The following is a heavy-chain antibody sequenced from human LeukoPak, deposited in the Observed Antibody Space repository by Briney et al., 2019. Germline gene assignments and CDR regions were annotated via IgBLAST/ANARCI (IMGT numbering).Heavy chain of an antibody. V-gene: IGHV1-69*13. Sequence: SVKVSCKASGGTFSSYAMSWVRQAPGQGLEWMGGIIPIFGTANYAQKFQGRVTITADESTSTACMELSSLRSEDTAVYYCARVQIWVFPPPIAGDWYFDLWGRGTLVTVSS. CDR1: GGTFSSYA. CDR3: ARVQIWVFPPPIAGDWYFDL. CDR2: IIPIFGTA. J-gene: IGHJ2*01. D-gene: IGHD6-13*01.